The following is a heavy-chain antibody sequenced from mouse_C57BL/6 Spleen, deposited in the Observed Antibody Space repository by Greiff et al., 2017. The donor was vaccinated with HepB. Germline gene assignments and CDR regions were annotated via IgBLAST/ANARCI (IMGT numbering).Heavy chain of an antibody. CDR2: INPGSGGT. J-gene: IGHJ4*01. CDR1: GYAFTNYL. Sequence: VQLQQSGAELVRPGTSVKVSCKASGYAFTNYLIEWVKQRPGQGLEWIGVINPGSGGTNYNEKFKGKATLTADKSSSTAYMQLSSLTSEDSAVYFCARGEGSGYDYYAMDYWGQGTSVTVSS. V-gene: IGHV1-54*01. D-gene: IGHD3-2*02. CDR3: ARGEGSGYDYYAMDY.